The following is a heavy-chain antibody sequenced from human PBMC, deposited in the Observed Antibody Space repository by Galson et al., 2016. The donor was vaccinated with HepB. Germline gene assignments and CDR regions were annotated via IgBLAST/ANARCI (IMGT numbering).Heavy chain of an antibody. J-gene: IGHJ5*02. CDR3: VKGPKEQPDNWLDP. CDR1: GFTFSRYA. CDR2: ISSTGGST. D-gene: IGHD6-13*01. Sequence: SLRLSCAGSGFTFSRYAMLWVRQAPGKGLEYVSSISSTGGSTYYADSMKGRLSISRDNSKNTLYLQMSGLRGEDTAVYYCVKGPKEQPDNWLDPWGQGTLVTVSS. V-gene: IGHV3-64D*06.